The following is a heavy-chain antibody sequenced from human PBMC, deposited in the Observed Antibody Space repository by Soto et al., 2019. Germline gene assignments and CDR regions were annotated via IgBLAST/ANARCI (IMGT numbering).Heavy chain of an antibody. CDR3: ARGVATIGVELAQFDY. J-gene: IGHJ4*02. CDR1: GGTFSSYA. Sequence: QVQLVQSGAEVKKPGSSVKVSCKASGGTFSSYAISWVRQAPGQGLEWMGGIIPIFGTANYAQKFQGRVTITXXEXTXXAYMELSSLRSEDTAVYYCARGVATIGVELAQFDYWGQGTLVTVSS. D-gene: IGHD5-12*01. CDR2: IIPIFGTA. V-gene: IGHV1-69*05.